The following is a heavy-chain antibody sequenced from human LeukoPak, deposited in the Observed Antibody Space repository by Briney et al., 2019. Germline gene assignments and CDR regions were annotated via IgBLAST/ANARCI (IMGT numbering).Heavy chain of an antibody. V-gene: IGHV4-34*01. D-gene: IGHD2-15*01. CDR1: GESFSAYF. CDR3: ASRSLTLAAARCFDD. J-gene: IGHJ4*03. CDR2: IDHRGIG. Sequence: SETLSLTCAVHGESFSAYFWNWIRQVPGRGLEWIGEIDHRGIGNYNPSLKSRATILVDTSNNRFSLSLASVTAADTATYYCASRSLTLAAARCFDDWGQGTVVTVSS.